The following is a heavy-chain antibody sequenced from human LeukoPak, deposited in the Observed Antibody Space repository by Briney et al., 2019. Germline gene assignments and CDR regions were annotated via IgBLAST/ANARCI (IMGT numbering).Heavy chain of an antibody. CDR1: GGSISGYY. V-gene: IGHV4-39*01. Sequence: SETLSLTCTVSGGSISGYYWSWIRQPPGKGLEWIGTIYYSGSTYYNPSLKSRVTISVDTSKNQFSLKLSSVTASDTAVYYCARRFAPSRNDAFDIWGQGTMVTVSS. CDR2: IYYSGST. D-gene: IGHD3-10*01. CDR3: ARRFAPSRNDAFDI. J-gene: IGHJ3*02.